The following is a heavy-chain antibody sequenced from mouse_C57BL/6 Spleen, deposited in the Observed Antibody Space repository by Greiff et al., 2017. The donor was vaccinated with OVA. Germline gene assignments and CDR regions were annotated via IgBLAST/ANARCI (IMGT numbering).Heavy chain of an antibody. Sequence: QVHVKQSGAELVRPGTSVKVSCKASGYAFTNYLIEWVKQRPGQGLEWIGVINPGSGGTNYNEKFKGKATLTADKSSSTAYMQLSSLTSEDSAVYFCARKVYYDYDLYFDVWGTGTTVTVSS. CDR3: ARKVYYDYDLYFDV. J-gene: IGHJ1*03. D-gene: IGHD2-4*01. V-gene: IGHV1-54*01. CDR2: INPGSGGT. CDR1: GYAFTNYL.